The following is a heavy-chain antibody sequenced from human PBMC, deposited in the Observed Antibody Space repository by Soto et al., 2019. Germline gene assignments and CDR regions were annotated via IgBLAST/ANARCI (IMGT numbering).Heavy chain of an antibody. D-gene: IGHD3-22*01. Sequence: ASVKVSCKASGYTFTSYGISWVRQAPRQGLEWMGWISAYNGNTNYAQKLQGRVTMTTDTSTSTAYMELRSLRSDDTAVYYCARGKFSSGYYYYYYGMDVWGQGTTVTVSS. CDR3: ARGKFSSGYYYYYYGMDV. CDR2: ISAYNGNT. V-gene: IGHV1-18*04. J-gene: IGHJ6*02. CDR1: GYTFTSYG.